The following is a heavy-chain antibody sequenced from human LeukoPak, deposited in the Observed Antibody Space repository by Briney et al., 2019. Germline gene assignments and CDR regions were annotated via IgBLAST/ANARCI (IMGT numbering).Heavy chain of an antibody. V-gene: IGHV1-46*01. CDR3: ARDASPCMVRGVMGDY. CDR1: GYTFTSYY. D-gene: IGHD3-10*01. J-gene: IGHJ4*02. CDR2: INPSGGST. Sequence: GASVKVSCKASGYTFTSYYMHWVRQAPGQGLEWMGIINPSGGSTSYAQKFQGRATMTRDTSTSTVYMELSSLRSEDTAVYYCARDASPCMVRGVMGDYWGQGTLVTVSS.